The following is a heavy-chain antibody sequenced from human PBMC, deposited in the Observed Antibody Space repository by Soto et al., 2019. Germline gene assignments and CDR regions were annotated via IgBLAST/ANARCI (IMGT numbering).Heavy chain of an antibody. CDR2: INPNSGGT. D-gene: IGHD3-10*01. V-gene: IGHV1-2*04. J-gene: IGHJ3*02. Sequence: GASVKVSCKASGYTFTGYYMHWVRQAPGQGLEWMGWINPNSGGTNYAQKFQGWVTMTRDTSISTAYMELSRLRSDDTAVYYCATYYYGSGSYHDAFDIWGQGTMVTVSS. CDR3: ATYYYGSGSYHDAFDI. CDR1: GYTFTGYY.